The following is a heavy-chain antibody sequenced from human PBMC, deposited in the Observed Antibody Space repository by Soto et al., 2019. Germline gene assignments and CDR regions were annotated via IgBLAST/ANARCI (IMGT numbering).Heavy chain of an antibody. CDR3: AKVLYYYDSSGYYYFDY. V-gene: IGHV3-23*01. D-gene: IGHD3-22*01. CDR2: ISGSGSTI. CDR1: GFTFSSYA. Sequence: GGSLRLSCAASGFTFSSYAVSWVRQAPGKGPEWISSISGSGSTIYYADSVKGRFTISRDNSKNTLYLQMSSLRAEDTAVYYCAKVLYYYDSSGYYYFDYWGQATMLTFYS. J-gene: IGHJ4*02.